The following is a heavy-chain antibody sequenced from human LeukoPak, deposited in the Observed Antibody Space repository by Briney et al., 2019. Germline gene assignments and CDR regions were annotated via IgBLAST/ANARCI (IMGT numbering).Heavy chain of an antibody. CDR3: ARDCSGGSCYAFDY. CDR2: IYHSGST. J-gene: IGHJ4*02. D-gene: IGHD2-15*01. CDR1: GGSISSSNW. Sequence: SETLSLTCAVSGGSISSSNWWSWVRQPPGKGLEWIGEIYHSGSTNYNLSLKSRVTISVDKSKNQFSLKLSSVTAADTAVYYCARDCSGGSCYAFDYWGQGTLVTVSS. V-gene: IGHV4-4*02.